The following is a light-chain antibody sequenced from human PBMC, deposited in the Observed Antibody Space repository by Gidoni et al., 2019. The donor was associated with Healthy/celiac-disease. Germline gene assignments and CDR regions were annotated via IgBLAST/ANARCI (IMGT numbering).Light chain of an antibody. J-gene: IGKJ3*01. CDR1: QGISSY. V-gene: IGKV1-9*01. CDR3: QQLNSYKFT. Sequence: DIQLTQSPSFLSASVGDRVTITCRASQGISSYLAWYQQKPGKAPKLLIYSASTLQSGVPSRFSGSGSGTEVTLTISSLQPEDFATYYCQQLNSYKFTFGPGTKGDIK. CDR2: SAS.